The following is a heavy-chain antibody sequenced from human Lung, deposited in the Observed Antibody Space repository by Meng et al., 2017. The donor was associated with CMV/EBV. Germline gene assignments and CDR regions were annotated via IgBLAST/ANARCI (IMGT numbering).Heavy chain of an antibody. CDR2: IRHDGTNK. V-gene: IGHV3-30*02. CDR1: GFSFDDYG. Sequence: SXAASGFSFDDYGMHWVRQTPGKGLEWVAFIRHDGTNKFYGASVKGRFTISRDNSKSTVYLQMNSLRPEETALYYCAKDLLLFGGPNAYFDQWGQGTXVTVSS. J-gene: IGHJ4*02. D-gene: IGHD3-16*01. CDR3: AKDLLLFGGPNAYFDQ.